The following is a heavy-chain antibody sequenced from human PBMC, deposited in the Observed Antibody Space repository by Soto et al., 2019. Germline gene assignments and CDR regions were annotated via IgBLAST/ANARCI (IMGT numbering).Heavy chain of an antibody. D-gene: IGHD6-19*01. J-gene: IGHJ5*02. CDR2: IYTSGST. CDR1: GGSISSYY. Sequence: PSETLSLTCTVSGGSISSYYWSWIRQPAGKGLEWIGRIYTSGSTNYNPSLKSRVTMSVDTSKNQFSLKLSSVTAADTAVYYCARDPVAGTNSETNWFDPWGQGTQVTVSS. CDR3: ARDPVAGTNSETNWFDP. V-gene: IGHV4-4*07.